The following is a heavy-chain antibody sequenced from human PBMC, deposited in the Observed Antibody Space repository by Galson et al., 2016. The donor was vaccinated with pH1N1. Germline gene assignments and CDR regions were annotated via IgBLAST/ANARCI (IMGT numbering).Heavy chain of an antibody. Sequence: SLRLSCAASGFSFSAYAMNWVRQAPGKRPEWVSVISGSGENTMYADSAKGRFTISRDNSKTTTFLQMDNLRAEDTAVYYCAKSGRTARQVLAPRDGMDVWGQGTTVTV. V-gene: IGHV3-23*01. CDR1: GFSFSAYA. J-gene: IGHJ6*02. CDR3: AKSGRTARQVLAPRDGMDV. CDR2: ISGSGENT. D-gene: IGHD1-14*01.